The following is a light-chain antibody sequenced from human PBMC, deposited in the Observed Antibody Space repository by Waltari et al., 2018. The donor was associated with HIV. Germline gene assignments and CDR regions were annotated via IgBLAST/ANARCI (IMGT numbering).Light chain of an antibody. CDR3: CAYAGSTTYVI. V-gene: IGLV2-23*02. CDR1: SSDVGGYNL. CDR2: EVS. Sequence: SALTQPASVSGSPGQSITISCPGTSSDVGGYNLVSWYQQHPGKAPKLMIYEVSKRPSGVSNRFSGSKSGNTASLTISGLQAEDEADYYCCAYAGSTTYVIFGGGTKLTVL. J-gene: IGLJ2*01.